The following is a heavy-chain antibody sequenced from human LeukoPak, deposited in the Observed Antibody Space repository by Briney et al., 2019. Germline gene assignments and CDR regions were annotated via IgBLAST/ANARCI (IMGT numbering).Heavy chain of an antibody. CDR1: GFTFSSYS. CDR2: ISSSSSYI. Sequence: GGSLRLSCAASGFTFSSYSMNWVRQAPGKGLEWVSSISSSSSYIYYADSVKGRFTISRDNAKNSLYLQMNSLRAEDTAVYYCAQSRGQAGDDAFDIWGQGTMVTVSS. V-gene: IGHV3-21*01. CDR3: AQSRGQAGDDAFDI. J-gene: IGHJ3*02. D-gene: IGHD2-21*01.